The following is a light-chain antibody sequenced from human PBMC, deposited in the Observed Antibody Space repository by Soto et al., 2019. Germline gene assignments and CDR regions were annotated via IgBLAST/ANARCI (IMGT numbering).Light chain of an antibody. CDR1: QNIRGNE. CDR3: QDYGTSAPWT. V-gene: IGKV3-20*01. CDR2: RGS. J-gene: IGKJ1*01. Sequence: EVVLTQAPGTLSLSPGERATLSCRASQNIRGNELAWYQQKPGQAPRLLIYRGSSRATGIPDRFSGRGSGTDFTLTISRLEPGDCGVYYCQDYGTSAPWTFGQGTKVEIK.